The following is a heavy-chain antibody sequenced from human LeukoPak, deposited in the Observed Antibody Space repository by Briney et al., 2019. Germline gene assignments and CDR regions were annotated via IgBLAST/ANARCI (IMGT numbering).Heavy chain of an antibody. J-gene: IGHJ4*02. V-gene: IGHV3-53*05. Sequence: GGSLRLSCAASGLTVSSDYMSWVRQAPGRGLEWVSVIYSGGNTYYADSVKGRFTISRDNSKNTLYLQMNSLRAEDTAVYYCASELGTDDYWGQGTLVTVSS. CDR1: GLTVSSDY. D-gene: IGHD7-27*01. CDR3: ASELGTDDY. CDR2: IYSGGNT.